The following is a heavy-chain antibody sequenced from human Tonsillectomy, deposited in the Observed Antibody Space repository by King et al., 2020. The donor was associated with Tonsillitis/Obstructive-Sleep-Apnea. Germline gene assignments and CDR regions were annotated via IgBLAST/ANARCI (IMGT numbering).Heavy chain of an antibody. CDR1: GYTFTGYY. D-gene: IGHD5-18*01. V-gene: IGHV1-2*02. CDR3: TRVPLPGYAESDY. Sequence: QLVQSGAEVKKPGASMKVSCKASGYTFTGYYIHWVRQAPGQGLEWMGWINPNSGGTNYAQKFQGRVTMTSDTSISTAYMELSRLRSDDTAVYYCTRVPLPGYAESDYWGQGTLVTVSS. CDR2: INPNSGGT. J-gene: IGHJ4*02.